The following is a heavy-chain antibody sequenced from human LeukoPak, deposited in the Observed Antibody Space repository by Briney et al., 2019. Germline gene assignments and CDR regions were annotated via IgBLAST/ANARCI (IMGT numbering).Heavy chain of an antibody. V-gene: IGHV4-39*01. D-gene: IGHD4-23*01. CDR2: IYYSGST. Sequence: NPSETLSLTCTVSGGSIRNSIYYWGWIRQSPGEGLEWIGSIYYSGSTYYNPSLKSRVTISVDTSRNQFSLKLSSVTAADTAVFYCANRDYGGNLSDYWGQGTLVTVSS. CDR1: GGSIRNSIYY. J-gene: IGHJ4*02. CDR3: ANRDYGGNLSDY.